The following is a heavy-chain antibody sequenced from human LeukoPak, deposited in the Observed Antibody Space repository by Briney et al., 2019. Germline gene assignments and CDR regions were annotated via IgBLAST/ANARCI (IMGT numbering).Heavy chain of an antibody. CDR3: ARGNSYGYEDYYYYMDV. CDR1: GGTFSSCA. J-gene: IGHJ6*03. Sequence: SVKVSCKASGGTFSSCAISWVRQAPGQGLEWMGGIIPIFGTANYAQKFQGRVTITTDESTSTAYMELSSLRSEDTAVYYCARGNSYGYEDYYYYMDVWGKGTTVTVSS. V-gene: IGHV1-69*05. D-gene: IGHD5-18*01. CDR2: IIPIFGTA.